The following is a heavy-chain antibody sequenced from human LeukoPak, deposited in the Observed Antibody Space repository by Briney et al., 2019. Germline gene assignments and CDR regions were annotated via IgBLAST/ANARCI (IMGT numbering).Heavy chain of an antibody. Sequence: PGGSLRLSCAASGFTFSDYYMSWIRQAPGKGLKWVSCINSGVTTYADSVKGRFTVSRDNAKNTLYLQMNSLRVEDTAIYYCASLGSREAYKGGDFWGQGTLVTVSS. D-gene: IGHD5-24*01. J-gene: IGHJ4*02. CDR2: INSGVT. CDR1: GFTFSDYY. CDR3: ASLGSREAYKGGDF. V-gene: IGHV3-74*01.